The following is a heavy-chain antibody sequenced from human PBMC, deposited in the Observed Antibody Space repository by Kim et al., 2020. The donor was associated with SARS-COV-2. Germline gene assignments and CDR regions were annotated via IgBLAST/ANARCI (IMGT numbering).Heavy chain of an antibody. V-gene: IGHV1-69*06. CDR2: TA. CDR3: ARDADGSFAY. D-gene: IGHD3-3*01. Sequence: TANYAQKFQGRVTITADKSTGTTYMELSSLKSDDTAVYYCARDADGSFAYWGQGTLVTVSS. J-gene: IGHJ4*02.